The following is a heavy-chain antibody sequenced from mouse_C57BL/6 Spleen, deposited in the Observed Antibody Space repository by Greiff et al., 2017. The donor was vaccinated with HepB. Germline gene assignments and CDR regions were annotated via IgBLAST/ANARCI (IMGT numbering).Heavy chain of an antibody. CDR1: GFTFSDFY. J-gene: IGHJ1*03. CDR3: ARDASMGYFDV. V-gene: IGHV7-1*01. CDR2: SRNKANDYTT. Sequence: DVMLVESGGGLVQSGRSLRLSCATSGFTFSDFYMEWVRQAPGKGLEWIAASRNKANDYTTEYSASVKGRFIVSRDTSQSILYLQMNALRAEDTAIYYCARDASMGYFDVWGTGTTVTVSS.